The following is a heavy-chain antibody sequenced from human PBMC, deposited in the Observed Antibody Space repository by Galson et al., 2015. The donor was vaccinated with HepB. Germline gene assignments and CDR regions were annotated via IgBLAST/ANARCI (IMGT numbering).Heavy chain of an antibody. CDR3: AREGRRTGEVTKAFDM. V-gene: IGHV3-74*01. J-gene: IGHJ3*02. CDR2: INSDGSST. D-gene: IGHD7-27*01. Sequence: SLRLSCAASRFTNYWMHWVRQAPGRGLVWVSRINSDGSSTSYADSVKGRFTISRDNAKNTLYLQMNSLRDEDTAVYYCAREGRRTGEVTKAFDMWVQGTMVTVSS. CDR1: RFTNYW.